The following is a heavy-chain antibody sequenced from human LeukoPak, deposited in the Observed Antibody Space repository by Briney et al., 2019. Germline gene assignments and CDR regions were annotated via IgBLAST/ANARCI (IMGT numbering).Heavy chain of an antibody. D-gene: IGHD5-12*01. Sequence: PSETLSLTCTVTGGSITRRSDYWGWIRQPPGKGLEWIGSIYYSGSTYYNPSFKSRVTISVDTSKNQFSLKLSSVTAADTAVYYCARLNPQSPGYSGYDWTGYYYYYMDVWGKGTTVTVSS. V-gene: IGHV4-39*07. CDR1: GGSITRRSDY. J-gene: IGHJ6*03. CDR2: IYYSGST. CDR3: ARLNPQSPGYSGYDWTGYYYYYMDV.